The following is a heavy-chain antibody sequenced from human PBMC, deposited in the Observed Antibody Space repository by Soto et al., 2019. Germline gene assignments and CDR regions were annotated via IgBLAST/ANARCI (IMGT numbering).Heavy chain of an antibody. CDR1: GFTFSTYA. CDR3: ARDYHGDYLDY. CDR2: ISYDGTNK. Sequence: QVQLVESGGGVVQPGRSLRLSCAASGFTFSTYAMHWVRQAPGRGLEWVAVISYDGTNKYYADSVKGRFTISRDNSKNTLHLEMDSLRPEATAGYHFARDYHGDYLDYWGPGTLVPVSS. J-gene: IGHJ4*02. V-gene: IGHV3-30-3*01. D-gene: IGHD4-17*01.